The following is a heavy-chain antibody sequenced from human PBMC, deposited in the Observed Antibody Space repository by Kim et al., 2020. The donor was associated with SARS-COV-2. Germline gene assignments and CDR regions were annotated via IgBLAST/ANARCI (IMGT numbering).Heavy chain of an antibody. V-gene: IGHV4-31*03. CDR2: IYYSGST. J-gene: IGHJ4*02. D-gene: IGHD2-15*01. Sequence: SETLSLTCTVSGGSISSGGYYWSWIRQHPGKGLEWIGYIYYSGSTYYNPSLKSRVTISVDTSKNQFSLKLSSVTAADTAVYYCARGNPYCSGGSCYSSNFDYWGQGTLVTVSS. CDR1: GGSISSGGYY. CDR3: ARGNPYCSGGSCYSSNFDY.